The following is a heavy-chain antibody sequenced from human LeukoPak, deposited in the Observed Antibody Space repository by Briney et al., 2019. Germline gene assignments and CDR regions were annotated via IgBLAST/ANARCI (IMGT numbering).Heavy chain of an antibody. CDR3: ARPAYCSGGSCYSARYFDY. CDR2: INPNSGGT. V-gene: IGHV1-2*02. D-gene: IGHD2-15*01. J-gene: IGHJ4*02. CDR1: GYTLTGYY. Sequence: GASVKVSCKASGYTLTGYYMHWVRQAPGQGLEWMGWINPNSGGTNYAQKFQGRVTMTRDTSISTAYMELSRLRSDDTAVYYCARPAYCSGGSCYSARYFDYWGQGTLVTVSS.